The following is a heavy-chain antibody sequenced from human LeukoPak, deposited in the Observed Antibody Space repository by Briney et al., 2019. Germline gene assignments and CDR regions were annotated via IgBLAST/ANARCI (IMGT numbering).Heavy chain of an antibody. J-gene: IGHJ6*02. CDR3: ARDSGPYYYGMDV. Sequence: SETLSLTCTVSGGSISNYYWGWIRQSPGKGLEWIGSIYYSGSTYYNPTLKSRVTISVDTSKNQFSLKLSSVTAADTAVYYCARDSGPYYYGMDVWGQGTTVTVSS. D-gene: IGHD3-10*01. V-gene: IGHV4-39*07. CDR1: GGSISNYY. CDR2: IYYSGST.